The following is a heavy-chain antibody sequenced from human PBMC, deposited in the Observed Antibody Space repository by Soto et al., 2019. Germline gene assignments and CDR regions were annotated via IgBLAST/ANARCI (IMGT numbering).Heavy chain of an antibody. V-gene: IGHV3-74*01. J-gene: IGHJ4*02. D-gene: IGHD4-17*01. CDR3: ALSHTVTTDY. CDR2: INSDGSTT. Sequence: GGSLRLSCVASGFTFNSCWMHWVRQAPGKGLVWVSRINSDGSTTDYADSVKGRFTISRDNAKNTLYLQMNSLRAEDTAVYYCALSHTVTTDYWGQGTLVTVSS. CDR1: GFTFNSCW.